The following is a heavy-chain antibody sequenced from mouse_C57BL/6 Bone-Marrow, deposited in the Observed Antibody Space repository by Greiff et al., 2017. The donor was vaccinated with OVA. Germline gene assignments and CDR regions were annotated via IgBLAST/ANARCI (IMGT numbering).Heavy chain of an antibody. J-gene: IGHJ4*01. CDR3: ASEGKSYAFDY. Sequence: VQLKQSGPELVKPGASVKISCKASGYTFTDYYMNWVKQSHGKSLEWIGDINPNNGGTSYNQKFKGKATLTVDKSYSTAYMELRSLTSEYSAVYYCASEGKSYAFDYWGQGTSVTVSS. D-gene: IGHD2-1*01. V-gene: IGHV1-26*01. CDR2: INPNNGGT. CDR1: GYTFTDYY.